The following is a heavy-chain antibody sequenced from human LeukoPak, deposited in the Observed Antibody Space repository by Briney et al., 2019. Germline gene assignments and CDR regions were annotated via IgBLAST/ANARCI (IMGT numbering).Heavy chain of an antibody. D-gene: IGHD2-15*01. CDR2: INHSGST. CDR1: GGSFSGYY. Sequence: SETLSLTCAVYGGSFSGYYWSWIRQPPGKGLEWIGEINHSGSTNYNPSLKSRVTISVDTSMNQFSLKLSSVTAADTAVYYCANVVVAATINWFDPWGQGTLVTVSS. V-gene: IGHV4-34*01. CDR3: ANVVVAATINWFDP. J-gene: IGHJ5*02.